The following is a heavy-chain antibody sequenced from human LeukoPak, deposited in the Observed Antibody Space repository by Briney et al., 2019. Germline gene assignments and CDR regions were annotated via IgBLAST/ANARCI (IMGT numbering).Heavy chain of an antibody. Sequence: SETLSLTCTVSGGSITSYCWSWIRQPPGQGLEWIGSIYTGGSTNYNHSPKRRATMSVDTSKNQFALKLSSVTAADTAVYYCARVLGFSARRGYYYYYYMDVWGKGTTVTVSS. D-gene: IGHD6-6*01. V-gene: IGHV4-4*07. CDR1: GGSITSYC. J-gene: IGHJ6*03. CDR2: IYTGGST. CDR3: ARVLGFSARRGYYYYYYMDV.